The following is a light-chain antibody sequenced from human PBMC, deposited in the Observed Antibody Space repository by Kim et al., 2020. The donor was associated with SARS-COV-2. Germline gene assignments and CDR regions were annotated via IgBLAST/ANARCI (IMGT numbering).Light chain of an antibody. J-gene: IGLJ3*02. V-gene: IGLV2-14*03. CDR2: DVS. Sequence: GQSITIACTGTSNDVGGYNYVSWYQQHPGKAPKLMIYDVSNRPSGVSNRFSGSKSGNTASLTISGLQAEDEADYYCSSYTSSSTRVFGGGTKLTVL. CDR1: SNDVGGYNY. CDR3: SSYTSSSTRV.